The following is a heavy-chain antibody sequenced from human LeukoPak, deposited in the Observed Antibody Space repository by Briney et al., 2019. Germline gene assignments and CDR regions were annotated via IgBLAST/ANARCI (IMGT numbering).Heavy chain of an antibody. CDR3: ARDGVEMATDY. CDR2: IYYSGST. Sequence: SETLSLTCTVSGGSISSYYWSWIRQPPGKGLEWIGYIYYSGSTNYNPSLKSRVTISVDTSKNQFSLKLSSVTAADTAVYYCARDGVEMATDYWGQGTLVTVSS. V-gene: IGHV4-59*12. J-gene: IGHJ4*02. CDR1: GGSISSYY. D-gene: IGHD5-24*01.